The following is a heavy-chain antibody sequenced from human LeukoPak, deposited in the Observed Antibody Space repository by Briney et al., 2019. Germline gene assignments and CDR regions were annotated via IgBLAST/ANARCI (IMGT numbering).Heavy chain of an antibody. V-gene: IGHV3-21*01. CDR3: AREEGTDCGGDCYSGY. D-gene: IGHD2-21*02. CDR1: GFTFSSYS. Sequence: GGSLRLSCGASGFTFSSYSMNWVRQAPGKGPEWGSSISSSSSYIYYADSMKCRFTVSRDNAKNSLYLQMNSLRAEDTAVYYCAREEGTDCGGDCYSGYWGQGTLVTVSS. CDR2: ISSSSSYI. J-gene: IGHJ4*02.